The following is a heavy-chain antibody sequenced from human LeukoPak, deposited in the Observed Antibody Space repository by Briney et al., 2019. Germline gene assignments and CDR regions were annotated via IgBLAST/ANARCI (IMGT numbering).Heavy chain of an antibody. V-gene: IGHV3-33*01. CDR3: ARGTRAYYYAMDV. Sequence: GGSLRLSCAASGFTFSTYGFHWVCQAPGKGLEWLTVIWFDGSKTYYADSVKGRFTISRDNSKNTVFLQMNTLRAEDTAVYYCARGTRAYYYAMDVWGQGTTVTVSS. CDR2: IWFDGSKT. J-gene: IGHJ6*02. CDR1: GFTFSTYG. D-gene: IGHD1-7*01.